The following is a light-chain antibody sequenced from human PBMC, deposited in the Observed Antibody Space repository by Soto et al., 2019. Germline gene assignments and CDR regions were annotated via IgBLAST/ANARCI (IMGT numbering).Light chain of an antibody. CDR2: GTS. CDR3: ELYGSSPPSIT. V-gene: IGKV3-20*01. CDR1: QSVSRSN. Sequence: EVVLTQSPDTLSLSPGERATVSCRASQSVSRSNLAWYQHKPGQAPRLLIYGTSNRATGIPDRFIGRGSGTDLTLTISSLGPEDFAVYYCELYGSSPPSITFGQGTRLEIK. J-gene: IGKJ5*01.